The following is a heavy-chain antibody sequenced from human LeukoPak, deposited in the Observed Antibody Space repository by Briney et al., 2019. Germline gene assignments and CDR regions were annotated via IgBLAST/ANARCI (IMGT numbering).Heavy chain of an antibody. CDR1: GFTFSSYS. V-gene: IGHV3-21*01. CDR2: INSDSSLM. J-gene: IGHJ4*02. D-gene: IGHD3-16*01. Sequence: PGGSLRLSCAASGFTFSSYSMNWVRQAPGKGLEWVSSINSDSSLMFYAESVKGRFTISRDNARNSLYLQMNSLRAEDTAVYYCIRDLFDDYSLDYWGQGALVTVPS. CDR3: IRDLFDDYSLDY.